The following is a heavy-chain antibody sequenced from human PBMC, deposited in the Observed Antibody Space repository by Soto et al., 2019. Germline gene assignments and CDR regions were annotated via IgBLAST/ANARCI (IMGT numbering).Heavy chain of an antibody. CDR1: GFTFSSYA. Sequence: PGGSLRLSCAASGFTFSSYAMHWVRQAPGKGLEWVAAISSDGSSKYYGDSVRGRFTISRDNSKNTLFLEMNSLRSEDTAVYYCAKDRGLAESGRWSHYYYGMDVWGQGTTVTVSS. J-gene: IGHJ6*02. V-gene: IGHV3-30*04. D-gene: IGHD1-26*01. CDR2: ISSDGSSK. CDR3: AKDRGLAESGRWSHYYYGMDV.